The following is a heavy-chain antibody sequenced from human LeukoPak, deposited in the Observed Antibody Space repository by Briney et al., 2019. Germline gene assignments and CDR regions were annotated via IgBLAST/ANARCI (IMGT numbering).Heavy chain of an antibody. CDR1: GFSVSDHF. CDR3: ARDHLDPRVLSGTGYHYFDY. D-gene: IGHD3-10*01. Sequence: GGSLRLSCVASGFSVSDHFLDWVRQAPGKGLEWVGLIKKKSDSYRTEYAASVKGRFTISRDNSKNTLYPQMNSLRAEDTAVYYCARDHLDPRVLSGTGYHYFDYWGQGTLVTVSS. V-gene: IGHV3-72*01. J-gene: IGHJ4*02. CDR2: IKKKSDSYRT.